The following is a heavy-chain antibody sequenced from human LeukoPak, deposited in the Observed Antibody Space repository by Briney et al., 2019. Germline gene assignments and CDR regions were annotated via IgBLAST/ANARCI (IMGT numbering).Heavy chain of an antibody. CDR2: IWYDGSKK. Sequence: VRQAPXKXLEGVAVIWYDGSKKYYADSVKGRLTISRDNAKNRLYLQMNSLRAEDTAVYYCARDGRGPGAFDIWGQGTMVTVSS. J-gene: IGHJ3*02. V-gene: IGHV3-33*01. D-gene: IGHD1-1*01. CDR3: ARDGRGPGAFDI.